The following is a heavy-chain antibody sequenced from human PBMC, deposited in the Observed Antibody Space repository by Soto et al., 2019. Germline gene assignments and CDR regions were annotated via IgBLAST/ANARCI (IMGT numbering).Heavy chain of an antibody. CDR3: SRGILV. Sequence: QVQLQESGPGLVKPSQTLSLTCTVSGGSINSGGYCWSWIRQHPGKGLDWIGCISYGGSTSYNPSLKRRVTISVDKSKNQFSMKLTSVTAADQDVYYCSRGILVWGQGALITVSS. CDR2: ISYGGST. CDR1: GGSINSGGYC. J-gene: IGHJ4*02. V-gene: IGHV4-31*03. D-gene: IGHD5-18*01.